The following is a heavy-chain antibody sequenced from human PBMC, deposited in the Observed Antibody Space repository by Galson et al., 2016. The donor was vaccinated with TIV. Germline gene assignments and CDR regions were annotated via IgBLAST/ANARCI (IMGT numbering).Heavy chain of an antibody. CDR2: TYYMSKWFN. Sequence: CAISGDSVSSNSAAWNWIRQSPSRGLEWLGRTYYMSKWFNDYAVSVKSRITINPDTSENQFSLQLNSVTPDDTAVYFCARGPKVPSAYNSGWWQELWYFDLWGRGTLVTVSS. V-gene: IGHV6-1*01. CDR1: GDSVSSNSAA. J-gene: IGHJ2*01. CDR3: ARGPKVPSAYNSGWWQELWYFDL. D-gene: IGHD6-13*01.